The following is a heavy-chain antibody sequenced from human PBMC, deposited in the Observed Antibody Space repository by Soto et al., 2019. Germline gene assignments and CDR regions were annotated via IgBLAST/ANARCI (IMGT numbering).Heavy chain of an antibody. CDR2: IYWDDDK. J-gene: IGHJ4*02. Sequence: QITLKESGPPLVEPTQTLTLTCTFSGFSLSTSGVGVGWIRQPPGKALEWLALIYWDDDKRYSPSLKSRLTITEDGSKHQEVLTETNMYPVETGPYDCAHRQGTSSGWYNYDYWGQGTRAPVSS. V-gene: IGHV2-5*02. D-gene: IGHD6-19*01. CDR3: AHRQGTSSGWYNYDY. CDR1: GFSLSTSGVG.